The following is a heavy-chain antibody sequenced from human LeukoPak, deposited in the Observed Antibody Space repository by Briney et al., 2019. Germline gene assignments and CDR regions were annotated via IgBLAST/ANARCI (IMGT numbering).Heavy chain of an antibody. V-gene: IGHV3-48*01. CDR3: ATDMATHYYDSSASGCDP. J-gene: IGHJ5*02. Sequence: GGSLRLSCAASGFTFSSYSMNWVRQAPGKGLEWVSYVSSSSSTIYYADSVRGRFTISRDNAKNSLYLQMNSLKVEVTAVYYCATDMATHYYDSSASGCDPWCEGTLVTVAS. CDR1: GFTFSSYS. CDR2: VSSSSSTI. D-gene: IGHD3-22*01.